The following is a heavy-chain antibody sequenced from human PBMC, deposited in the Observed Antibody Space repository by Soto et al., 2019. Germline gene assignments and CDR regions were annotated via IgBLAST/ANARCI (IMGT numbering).Heavy chain of an antibody. CDR1: GGSFSGYY. V-gene: IGHV4-34*01. J-gene: IGHJ5*02. Sequence: SETLSLTCAVYGGSFSGYYWSWIRQPPGKGLEWIGEINHSGSTNYNPSLKSRVTISVDTSKNQFSLKLSSVTAADTAVYYCARFLKRAGKNWFDPWGQGTLVTVSS. CDR2: INHSGST. D-gene: IGHD6-19*01. CDR3: ARFLKRAGKNWFDP.